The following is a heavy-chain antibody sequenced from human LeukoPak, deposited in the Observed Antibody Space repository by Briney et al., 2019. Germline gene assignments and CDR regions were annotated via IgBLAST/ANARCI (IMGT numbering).Heavy chain of an antibody. Sequence: PGGSLRLSCTASGFTFSSYWMHWVRQAPGKGLVWVSRINSDGGSTSYADSVKGRFTISRDNAKNTLYLQMNSLRAEDTAVHYCARRIQGMAPYYFDYWGQGTLVTVPS. J-gene: IGHJ4*02. CDR1: GFTFSSYW. D-gene: IGHD5-24*01. V-gene: IGHV3-74*01. CDR2: INSDGGST. CDR3: ARRIQGMAPYYFDY.